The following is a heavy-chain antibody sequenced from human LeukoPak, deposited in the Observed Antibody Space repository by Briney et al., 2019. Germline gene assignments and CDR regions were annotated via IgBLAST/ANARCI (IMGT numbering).Heavy chain of an antibody. Sequence: SETLSLTCTVSGGSISSYYWSWIRQPPGKGLEWIGYIYYGGSTNYNPSLKSRVTISVDTSKNQFSLKLSSVTAADTAVYYCARHHYYGDYYFDYWGQGTLVTVSS. CDR2: IYYGGST. CDR3: ARHHYYGDYYFDY. J-gene: IGHJ4*02. V-gene: IGHV4-59*08. CDR1: GGSISSYY. D-gene: IGHD4-17*01.